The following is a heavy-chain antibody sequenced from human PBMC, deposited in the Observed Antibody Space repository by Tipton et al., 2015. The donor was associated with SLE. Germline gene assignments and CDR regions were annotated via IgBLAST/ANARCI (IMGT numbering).Heavy chain of an antibody. Sequence: SLRLSCAASGFTFTYYSMNWVRQAPGKGLEWVSSISSSNSYIYSADSVKGRFRISRDNAKNSLYLQMNSLRAEDTAVYYCARGRSGSYPDAFDIWGQGTMVTVSS. CDR3: ARGRSGSYPDAFDI. CDR1: GFTFTYYS. V-gene: IGHV3-21*01. J-gene: IGHJ3*02. CDR2: ISSSNSYI. D-gene: IGHD1-26*01.